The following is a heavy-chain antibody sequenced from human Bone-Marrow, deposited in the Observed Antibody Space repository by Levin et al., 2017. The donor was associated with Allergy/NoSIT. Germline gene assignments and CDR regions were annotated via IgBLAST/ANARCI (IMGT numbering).Heavy chain of an antibody. CDR1: GFNFRTSG. J-gene: IGHJ4*02. V-gene: IGHV3-23*01. D-gene: IGHD5-24*01. CDR3: PKPFRDGDNWEPFDS. CDR2: ISASGGST. Sequence: GESLKISCEASGFNFRTSGMSWVRQAPGKGLEWVSSISASGGSTYYADSVMDRFTISRDNSKNMLYLQMDSLRAEDTAMYFCPKPFRDGDNWEPFDSWGQGTLVTVSS.